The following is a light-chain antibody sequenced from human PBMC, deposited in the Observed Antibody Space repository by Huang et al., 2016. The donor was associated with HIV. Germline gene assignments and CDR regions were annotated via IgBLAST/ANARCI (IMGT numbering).Light chain of an antibody. V-gene: IGKV1-39*01. CDR3: QESYTTLA. CDR2: SAP. Sequence: IQMTQSPSSLSASVGDRVTITCRASQSISNYLNWYQQKPGKAPKLLIYSAPSLQSGVPSRFSGSGSGTEFTLTIGSLQPEDFATYYCQESYTTLAFGGGTKVEIK. CDR1: QSISNY. J-gene: IGKJ4*01.